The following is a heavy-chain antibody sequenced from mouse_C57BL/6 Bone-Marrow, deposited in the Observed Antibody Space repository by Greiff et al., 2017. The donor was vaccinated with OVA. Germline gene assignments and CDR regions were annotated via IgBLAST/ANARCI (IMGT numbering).Heavy chain of an antibody. Sequence: EVKVVESGGGLVQPGGSLKLSCAASGFTFSDYYMYWVRQTPEKRLEWVAYISNGGGSTYYPDTVKGRFTISRDNAKNTLYLQMSRLKSEDTAMYYCARRAIITTVVAPRYFDVWGTGTTVTVSS. J-gene: IGHJ1*03. CDR2: ISNGGGST. CDR1: GFTFSDYY. CDR3: ARRAIITTVVAPRYFDV. V-gene: IGHV5-12*01. D-gene: IGHD1-1*01.